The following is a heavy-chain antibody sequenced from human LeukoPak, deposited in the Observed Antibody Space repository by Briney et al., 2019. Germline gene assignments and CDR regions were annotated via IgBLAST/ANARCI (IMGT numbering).Heavy chain of an antibody. CDR1: GGTFSSYA. CDR2: IIPIFGTA. CDR3: ARADYNWNYADYYYYMDV. Sequence: ALVKVSCKASGGTFSSYAISWVRQAPGQGLEWMGGIIPIFGTANYAQKFQGRVTITADESTSTAYMELSSLRSEDTAVYYCARADYNWNYADYYYYMDVWGKGTTVTVSS. D-gene: IGHD1-7*01. V-gene: IGHV1-69*13. J-gene: IGHJ6*03.